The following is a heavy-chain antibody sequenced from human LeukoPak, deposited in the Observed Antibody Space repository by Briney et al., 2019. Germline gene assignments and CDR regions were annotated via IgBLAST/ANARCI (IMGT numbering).Heavy chain of an antibody. J-gene: IGHJ3*02. D-gene: IGHD6-19*01. CDR1: GYTLTELS. CDR3: ASPEGIAVAEYAFDI. Sequence: ASVKVSCKVSGYTLTELSMHWVRQAPGKGLEWMGGFDPEDGETIYAQKFQGRVTMTEDTSTDTAYMELSSLRSEDTAVYYCASPEGIAVAEYAFDIWGQGTMVTVSS. CDR2: FDPEDGET. V-gene: IGHV1-24*01.